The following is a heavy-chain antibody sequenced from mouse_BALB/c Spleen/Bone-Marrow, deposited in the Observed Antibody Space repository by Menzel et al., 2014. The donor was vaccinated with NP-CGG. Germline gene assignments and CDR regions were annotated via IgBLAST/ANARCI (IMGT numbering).Heavy chain of an antibody. V-gene: IGHV5-12-2*01. Sequence: EVHLVESGGGLVQPGGSLKLSCAASGFTFTSYTMSWVRQTPEKRLERVAYISNGGGSTYYPDTVKGRFTISRDNAKNTLYLQMSSLKSEDTAIYYCTREDYGAYWGQGTLVTVSA. D-gene: IGHD2-4*01. CDR2: ISNGGGST. CDR1: GFTFTSYT. J-gene: IGHJ3*01. CDR3: TREDYGAY.